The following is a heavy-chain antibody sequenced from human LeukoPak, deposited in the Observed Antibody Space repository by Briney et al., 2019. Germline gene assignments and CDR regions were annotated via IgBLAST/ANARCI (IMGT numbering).Heavy chain of an antibody. V-gene: IGHV4-30-2*01. Sequence: PSETLSLTCAVSGGSISSGGYSWSWIRQPPGKGLEWIGYIYHSGSTYYNPSLKSRVTISVDRSKNQFSLKLSSVTAADTAVYYCARDSFSYGDYEAVWFAPGGRGPRVTVPS. CDR1: GGSISSGGYS. D-gene: IGHD4-17*01. CDR3: ARDSFSYGDYEAVWFAP. CDR2: IYHSGST. J-gene: IGHJ5*02.